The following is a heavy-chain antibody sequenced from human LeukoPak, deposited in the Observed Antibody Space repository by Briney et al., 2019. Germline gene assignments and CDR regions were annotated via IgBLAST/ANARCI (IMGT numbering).Heavy chain of an antibody. J-gene: IGHJ4*02. Sequence: SETLPLTCTVSGGSISSSSYYWGWIRQPPGKGLEWIGSIYYSGSTYYNPSLKSRVTISVDTSKNQFSLKLSSVTAADTAVYYCARAGQLWLEGGFDYWGQGTLVTVSS. CDR2: IYYSGST. CDR1: GGSISSSSYY. D-gene: IGHD5-18*01. CDR3: ARAGQLWLEGGFDY. V-gene: IGHV4-39*07.